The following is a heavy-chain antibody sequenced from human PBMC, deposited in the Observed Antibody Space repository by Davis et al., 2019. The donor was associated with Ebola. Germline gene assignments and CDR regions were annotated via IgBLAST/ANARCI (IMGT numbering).Heavy chain of an antibody. Sequence: PGGSLRLSCAASGFTFSTYNMNWVRQAPGKGLEWVSSISSSSSYIYYADSVKGRFTISRDNAKNSLYLQMNSLRAEDTAVYYCARDQAEDFLWFRELLNYYYYGMDVWGQGTTVTVSS. V-gene: IGHV3-21*01. D-gene: IGHD3-10*01. CDR2: ISSSSSYI. CDR3: ARDQAEDFLWFRELLNYYYYGMDV. CDR1: GFTFSTYN. J-gene: IGHJ6*02.